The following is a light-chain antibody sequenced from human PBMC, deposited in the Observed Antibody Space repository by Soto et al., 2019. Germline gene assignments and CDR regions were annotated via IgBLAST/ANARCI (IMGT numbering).Light chain of an antibody. CDR2: GTS. CDR3: QQYGTSLIT. J-gene: IGKJ4*01. V-gene: IGKV3-20*01. Sequence: EIVLTQSPGTLSLSPGERASLSCRASQTSSSSYLAWYQQKPGQAPRLLIYGTSSRATDIPDRFSGSGSGTDFTLTISRLEPEDFAVYYCQQYGTSLITFGGGTKVEIK. CDR1: QTSSSSY.